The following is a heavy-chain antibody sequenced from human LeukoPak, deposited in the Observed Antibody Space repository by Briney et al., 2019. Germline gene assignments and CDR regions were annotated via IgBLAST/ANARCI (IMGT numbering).Heavy chain of an antibody. D-gene: IGHD3-10*01. V-gene: IGHV4-34*01. CDR2: INHSGST. CDR1: GGFFSGYY. Sequence: PSETLSLTCAVYGGFFSGYYWSWIRQPPGKGLEWIGEINHSGSTYYNPSLKSRVTISVDTSKNQFSLKLSSVTAADTAVYYCARDFTMVRGVIIVGVNWFDPWGQGTLVTVSS. J-gene: IGHJ5*02. CDR3: ARDFTMVRGVIIVGVNWFDP.